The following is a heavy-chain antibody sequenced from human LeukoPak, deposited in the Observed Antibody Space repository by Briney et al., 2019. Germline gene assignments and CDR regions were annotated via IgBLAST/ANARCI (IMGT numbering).Heavy chain of an antibody. CDR3: ARMGRYYDILTGYYPEYFDY. V-gene: IGHV4-34*01. Sequence: PSETLSLTCAVYGGSFSGYYWSWIRQPPGKGLEWIGEINHSGSTYYNPSLKSRVTISVDTSKNQFSLKLSSVTAADTAVYYCARMGRYYDILTGYYPEYFDYWGQGTLVTVSS. D-gene: IGHD3-9*01. J-gene: IGHJ4*02. CDR2: INHSGST. CDR1: GGSFSGYY.